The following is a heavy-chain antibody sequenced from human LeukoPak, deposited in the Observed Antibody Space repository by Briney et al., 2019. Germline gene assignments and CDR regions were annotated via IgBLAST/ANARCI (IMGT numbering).Heavy chain of an antibody. CDR2: INPNSGGT. CDR1: GYTFTGYY. V-gene: IGHV1-2*02. CDR3: ARAYDFWSGYWNYFDY. D-gene: IGHD3-3*01. Sequence: GASVKVSCKASGYTFTGYYMHWVRQAPGQGLEWMGWINPNSGGTNYAQKFQGRVTMTRDTSISTAYMELSRLGSDDTAVYYCARAYDFWSGYWNYFDYWGQGTLVTVSS. J-gene: IGHJ4*02.